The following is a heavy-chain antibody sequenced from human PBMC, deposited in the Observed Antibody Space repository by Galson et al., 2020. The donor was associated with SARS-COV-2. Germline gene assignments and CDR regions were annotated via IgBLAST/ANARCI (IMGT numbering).Heavy chain of an antibody. J-gene: IGHJ4*02. D-gene: IGHD2-2*02. CDR1: GGSISSSRDY. CDR3: AIVVVPAAIYY. CDR2: ITYSGTT. V-gene: IGHV4-39*07. Sequence: SETLSHTCTVSGGSISSSRDYWGWIRQPPGKGLEWIASITYSGTTYYNMSLKSRVTISVDTSKNQFSLKLSSVTAADTAVYYCAIVVVPAAIYYWGQGTLVTVSS.